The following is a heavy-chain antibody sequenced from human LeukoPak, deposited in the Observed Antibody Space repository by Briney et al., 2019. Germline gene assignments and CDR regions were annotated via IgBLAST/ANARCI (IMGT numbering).Heavy chain of an antibody. CDR2: ICTCEFDP. V-gene: IGHV5-51*01. D-gene: IGHD3-22*01. J-gene: IGHJ5*02. Sequence: GESLKISCKGSGYSLTSYWIGGVRQMPGKGLEGMGIICTCEFDPRYSPCFQGQVTISADKSISTAYLQWSSLKASDTAMYYCARLGDRDLAVVNNWFDPWGQGTLVTVSS. CDR3: ARLGDRDLAVVNNWFDP. CDR1: GYSLTSYW.